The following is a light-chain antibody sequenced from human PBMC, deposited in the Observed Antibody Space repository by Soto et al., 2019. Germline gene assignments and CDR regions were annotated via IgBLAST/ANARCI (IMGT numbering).Light chain of an antibody. V-gene: IGKV3-15*01. Sequence: EIVLTHSPATLSLSPGERATLSCRASQSVSSYLAWYQQKPGQTPRLLIYDASTRATGISGSFSGSGSGTEFTLTISSLQSEDFAVYYCQQYNRWPLTFGGGTKVDI. J-gene: IGKJ4*01. CDR3: QQYNRWPLT. CDR2: DAS. CDR1: QSVSSY.